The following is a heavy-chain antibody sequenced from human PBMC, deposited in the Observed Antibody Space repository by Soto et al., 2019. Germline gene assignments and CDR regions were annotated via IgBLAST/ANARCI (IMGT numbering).Heavy chain of an antibody. CDR3: AKGGRQSLVTSDFNY. CDR1: GFTFSDYA. D-gene: IGHD6-19*01. J-gene: IGHJ4*02. CDR2: VSHDGRNT. V-gene: IGHV3-30*18. Sequence: VQLVESGGGVVQPGRSLRLSCAASGFTFSDYAMHWVRQAPGKGLEWVAVVSHDGRNTHYADSVKGRFTISRDSATNTVSLEMTSLRAEDTAVYYCAKGGRQSLVTSDFNYWGQGALVTVSS.